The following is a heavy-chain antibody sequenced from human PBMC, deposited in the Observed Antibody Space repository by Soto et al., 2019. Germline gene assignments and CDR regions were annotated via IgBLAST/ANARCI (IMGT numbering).Heavy chain of an antibody. D-gene: IGHD3-10*01. CDR2: ISSSGTYI. V-gene: IGHV3-21*04. Sequence: GGSLRLSCETSGFPFGIYTMNWVRQAPGKGLEWVSSISSSGTYIDYADSVEGRFAISRDDAKNSVFLEMTSLRVDDTAVYYCAREGNYHEFWGQGTLVTVSS. CDR3: AREGNYHEF. CDR1: GFPFGIYT. J-gene: IGHJ4*02.